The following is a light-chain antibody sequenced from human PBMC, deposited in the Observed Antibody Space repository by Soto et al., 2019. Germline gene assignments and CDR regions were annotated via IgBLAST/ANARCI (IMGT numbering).Light chain of an antibody. CDR1: QIVSSRC. Sequence: EIVLTQSPGTLSLSAGERATLSCGASQIVSSRCLAWYQQKPGQAPRLLIYGASSRATGIPDRFSGSGSGTDFTLTISRLEPEDSALYYCQEDGSSPTFGQGTKVEVK. J-gene: IGKJ1*01. CDR2: GAS. V-gene: IGKV3-20*01. CDR3: QEDGSSPT.